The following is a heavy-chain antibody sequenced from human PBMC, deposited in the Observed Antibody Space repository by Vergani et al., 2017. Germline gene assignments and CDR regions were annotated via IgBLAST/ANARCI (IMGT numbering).Heavy chain of an antibody. J-gene: IGHJ6*03. CDR3: TRPKAKVGYYYYMDV. Sequence: VQLVESGGGLVQPGGSLKLSCAASGFTFSGSAMHWVRQASGKGLEWVGRIRSKANSYATAYAASVKGRFTISRDDSKNTAYLQMNSLKTEDTAVYYCTRPKAKVGYYYYMDVWGKGTTVTVSS. CDR2: IRSKANSYAT. D-gene: IGHD5-18*01. CDR1: GFTFSGSA. V-gene: IGHV3-73*02.